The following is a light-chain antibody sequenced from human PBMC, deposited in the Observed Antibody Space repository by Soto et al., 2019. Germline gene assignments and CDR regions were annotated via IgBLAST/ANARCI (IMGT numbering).Light chain of an antibody. CDR3: QQNFNTPWT. V-gene: IGKV1-39*01. CDR1: QTIKNY. J-gene: IGKJ1*01. Sequence: DIQVTQSPSSLSASVGDRVTITCRASQTIKNYLNWYRQRPGKAPEFLIYAASSLQSGVPSRFSGSGSGTDFTLTISSLQPEDFAAYYCQQNFNTPWTFGQGTKVDIK. CDR2: AAS.